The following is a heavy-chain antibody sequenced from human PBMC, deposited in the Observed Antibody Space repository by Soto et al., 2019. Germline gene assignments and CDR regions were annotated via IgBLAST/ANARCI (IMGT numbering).Heavy chain of an antibody. D-gene: IGHD3-10*01. V-gene: IGHV3-30-3*01. CDR3: ARAVGELQPPFDY. J-gene: IGHJ4*02. CDR2: ISYDGSNK. CDR1: GFTFSSYA. Sequence: PGGSLRLSCAASGFTFSSYAMHWVRQAPGKGLEWVAVISYDGSNKYYADSVKGRFTISRDNSKNTLYLQMNSLRAEDTAVYYCARAVGELQPPFDYWGQGTLVTVSS.